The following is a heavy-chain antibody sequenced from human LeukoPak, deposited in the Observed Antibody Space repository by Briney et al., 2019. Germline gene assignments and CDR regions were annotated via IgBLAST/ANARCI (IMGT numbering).Heavy chain of an antibody. V-gene: IGHV3-21*01. CDR2: ISSGSSYI. Sequence: GGSLRLYCAASGFTFSDYSINWVRQAPGKGLEWVSFISSGSSYIYYADSAKGRFTISRDNAKNSLYLQMNSLRAEDTAVYYCARDLSRGKSHAFDIWGQGTMVTVSS. J-gene: IGHJ3*02. CDR1: GFTFSDYS. CDR3: ARDLSRGKSHAFDI. D-gene: IGHD1-26*01.